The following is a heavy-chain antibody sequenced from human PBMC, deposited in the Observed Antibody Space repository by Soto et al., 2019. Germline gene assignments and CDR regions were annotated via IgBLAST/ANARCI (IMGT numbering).Heavy chain of an antibody. CDR3: AKLPRGYGDSPHDY. Sequence: QVQLVESGGGVVQPGRSLRLSCAASGFTFSSYGMHWVRQAPGKGLEWVAVISYDGSNKYYADSVKGRFTISRDNSKNTLYLKMNSLRAEDTAVYYCAKLPRGYGDSPHDYWGQGTLVTVSS. J-gene: IGHJ4*02. CDR2: ISYDGSNK. V-gene: IGHV3-30*18. D-gene: IGHD4-17*01. CDR1: GFTFSSYG.